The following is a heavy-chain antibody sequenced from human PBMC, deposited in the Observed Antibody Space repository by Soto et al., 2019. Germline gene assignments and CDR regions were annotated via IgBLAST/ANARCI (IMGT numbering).Heavy chain of an antibody. D-gene: IGHD2-21*01. CDR3: ARLRNGGDCCHDAFDI. CDR1: GFTVISNY. Sequence: GGSLRLSCAASGFTVISNYMSWVRQAPGKGLEWVSVIYSGGSTYYADSVKGRFTISRDNSKNTLYLQMNSLRAEDTAVYYCARLRNGGDCCHDAFDIWGQGTMVSVSS. V-gene: IGHV3-66*04. J-gene: IGHJ3*02. CDR2: IYSGGST.